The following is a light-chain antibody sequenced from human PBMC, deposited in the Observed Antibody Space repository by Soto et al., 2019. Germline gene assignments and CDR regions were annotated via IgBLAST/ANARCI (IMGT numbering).Light chain of an antibody. J-gene: IGLJ2*01. CDR1: SSNIGSNT. CDR2: SNN. Sequence: QSVLTQPPSASGTPGQRVTISCSGSSSNIGSNTVNWYQQLPGTAPKLLIYSNNQRPSGVTDRFSGSKSGTSASLAISGLQSADEADYYCAAWDDSLNGLFGGGTKLTVL. CDR3: AAWDDSLNGL. V-gene: IGLV1-44*01.